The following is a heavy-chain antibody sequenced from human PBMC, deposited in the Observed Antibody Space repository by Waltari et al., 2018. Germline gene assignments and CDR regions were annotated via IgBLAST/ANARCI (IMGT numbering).Heavy chain of an antibody. D-gene: IGHD2-15*01. CDR2: VQRSGRT. Sequence: WGSWVRQSPGNGLEWIGQVQRSGRTNYNPSFASRVTVSVDTSTNQFSLKVTSATAADTAVYFCARDRGRGIYLDSWGQGTLVTVSP. CDR3: ARDRGRGIYLDS. J-gene: IGHJ4*02. V-gene: IGHV4-4*01. CDR1: W.